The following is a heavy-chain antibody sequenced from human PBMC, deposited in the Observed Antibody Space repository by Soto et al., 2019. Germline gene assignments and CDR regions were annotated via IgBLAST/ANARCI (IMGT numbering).Heavy chain of an antibody. CDR1: GYSFAGYW. V-gene: IGHV5-10-1*01. CDR3: ARQIYDSDTGPNFQYYFDS. Sequence: GESLKISCKGSGYSFAGYWITWVRQEPGKGLEWMGRIDPSDSQTYYSPSFRGHVTISATKSITTVFLQWSSLRASDTAMYYCARQIYDSDTGPNFQYYFDSWGQETPVTVST. CDR2: IDPSDSQT. D-gene: IGHD3-22*01. J-gene: IGHJ4*02.